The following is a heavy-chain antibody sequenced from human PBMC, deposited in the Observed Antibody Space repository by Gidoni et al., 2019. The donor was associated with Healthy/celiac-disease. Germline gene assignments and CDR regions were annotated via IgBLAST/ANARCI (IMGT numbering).Heavy chain of an antibody. Sequence: EVQLVESGGGLVQPGGSLNLSCAASGFTFSGSAMHWVRQASGKGLEWVGRIRSKANSYATAYAASVKGRFTISRDDSKNTAYLQMNSLKTEDTAVYYCTRLNYGDYVDPWGGMDVWGQGTTVTVSS. V-gene: IGHV3-73*02. CDR3: TRLNYGDYVDPWGGMDV. CDR1: GFTFSGSA. D-gene: IGHD4-17*01. J-gene: IGHJ6*02. CDR2: IRSKANSYAT.